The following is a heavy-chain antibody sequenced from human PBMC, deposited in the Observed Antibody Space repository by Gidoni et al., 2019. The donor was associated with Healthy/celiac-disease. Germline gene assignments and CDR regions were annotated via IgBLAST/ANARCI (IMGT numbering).Heavy chain of an antibody. CDR2: IIWNSGRI. CDR3: AKVSSSGYAPTGDWYFDL. J-gene: IGHJ2*01. Sequence: EVQLVESGGGLVQPGRSLRLSCAASGFTFDAYAMHWVRQAPGKGLEWVSGIIWNSGRIGYADSVKGRFTISRDNAKNSLYLQMNSLRAEDTALYYCAKVSSSGYAPTGDWYFDLWGRGTLVTVSS. CDR1: GFTFDAYA. V-gene: IGHV3-9*01. D-gene: IGHD3-22*01.